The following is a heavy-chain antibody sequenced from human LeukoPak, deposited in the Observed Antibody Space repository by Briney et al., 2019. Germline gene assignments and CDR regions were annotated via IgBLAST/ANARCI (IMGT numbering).Heavy chain of an antibody. CDR2: ISGDGGST. J-gene: IGHJ4*02. CDR1: GFTFDDYA. Sequence: GGSLRLSCAASGFTFDDYALHWVRQAPGKGLEWVSLISGDGGSTYYADSVKGRFTISRDNSKNSLYLQMNSLRTEDTALYYCAKDRGYCSGGSCYDFDYWGQGTLVTVSS. CDR3: AKDRGYCSGGSCYDFDY. D-gene: IGHD2-15*01. V-gene: IGHV3-43*02.